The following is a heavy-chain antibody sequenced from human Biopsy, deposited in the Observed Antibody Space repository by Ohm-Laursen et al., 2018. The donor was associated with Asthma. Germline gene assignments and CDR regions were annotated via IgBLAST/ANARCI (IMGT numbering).Heavy chain of an antibody. CDR2: IYSGGGT. V-gene: IGHV3-53*01. Sequence: SLRLSCAASGFSFSYYWMTWVRQGPGKGLEWVSVIYSGGGTYYADSVQGRVTISRDNSKNTLSLQMNSLRAEDTAVYYCARAYGGSFFSGSFDIWGQGTMVTVSS. D-gene: IGHD4-23*01. CDR1: GFSFSYYW. CDR3: ARAYGGSFFSGSFDI. J-gene: IGHJ3*02.